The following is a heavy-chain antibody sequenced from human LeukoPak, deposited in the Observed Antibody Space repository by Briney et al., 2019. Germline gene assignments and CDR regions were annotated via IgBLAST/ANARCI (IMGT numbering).Heavy chain of an antibody. Sequence: GRSLRLSCAASGFTFDDYAMHWVRQAPGKGLEWVSGISWNSGSIGYADSVKGRFTISRDNAKNSLYLQMNSLRAEDTALYYCAKARGGRGYSYGFDYWGQGTLVTVSS. CDR2: ISWNSGSI. CDR1: GFTFDDYA. CDR3: AKARGGRGYSYGFDY. J-gene: IGHJ4*02. V-gene: IGHV3-9*01. D-gene: IGHD5-18*01.